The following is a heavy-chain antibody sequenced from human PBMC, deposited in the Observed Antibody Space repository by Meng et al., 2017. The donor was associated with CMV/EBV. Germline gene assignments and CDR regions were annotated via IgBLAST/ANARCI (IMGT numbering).Heavy chain of an antibody. J-gene: IGHJ4*02. Sequence: FSSSAMSWVRQAPGKGLEWVSAISGSGGSTYYADSVKGRFTISRDNSKNTLYLQMNSLRAEDTAVYYCAKDLGYCSGGSCYGQYYFDYWGQGTLVTVSS. CDR1: FSSSA. D-gene: IGHD2-15*01. V-gene: IGHV3-23*01. CDR2: ISGSGGST. CDR3: AKDLGYCSGGSCYGQYYFDY.